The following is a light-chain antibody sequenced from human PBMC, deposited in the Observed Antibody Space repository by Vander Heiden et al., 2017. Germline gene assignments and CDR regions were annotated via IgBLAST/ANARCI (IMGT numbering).Light chain of an antibody. CDR1: SSNIGAGYD. V-gene: IGLV1-40*01. Sequence: SVLTQPPSVSGAPGQRVTISCTGSSSNIGAGYDVHWYQQLPGTAPKLLIYGNSNRPSGVPDRFSGSKSGTSASLAITGLQAEEEADDYCQSYDSSLSGFVVFGGGTKLTVL. J-gene: IGLJ2*01. CDR3: QSYDSSLSGFVV. CDR2: GNS.